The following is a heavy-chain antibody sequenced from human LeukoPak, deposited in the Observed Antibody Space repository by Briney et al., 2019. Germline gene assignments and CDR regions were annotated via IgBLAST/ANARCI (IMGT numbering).Heavy chain of an antibody. CDR2: IIPIFGTA. V-gene: IGHV1-69*05. D-gene: IGHD2-21*02. J-gene: IGHJ3*02. CDR3: EYCGGDCSSVDAFDI. CDR1: GGTFISYA. Sequence: SVKVSCKASGGTFISYAISWVRQAPGQGLEWMGGIIPIFGTANYAQKFQGRVTITTDESTSTAYMELSSLRSEDKAVYYCEYCGGDCSSVDAFDIWGQGTMVTVSS.